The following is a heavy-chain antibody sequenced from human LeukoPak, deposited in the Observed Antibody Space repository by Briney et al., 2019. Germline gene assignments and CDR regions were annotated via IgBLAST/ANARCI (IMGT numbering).Heavy chain of an antibody. V-gene: IGHV3-7*03. J-gene: IGHJ6*02. D-gene: IGHD3-16*01. CDR3: ARGGGLDV. CDR2: INHNGNVN. Sequence: GFLRLSCAASGFTFSSYGMHWVRQAPGKGLEWVASINHNGNVNYYVDSVKGRFTISRDNAKNSLYLQMSNLRAEDTAVYFCARGGGLDVWGQGATVTVSS. CDR1: GFTFSSYG.